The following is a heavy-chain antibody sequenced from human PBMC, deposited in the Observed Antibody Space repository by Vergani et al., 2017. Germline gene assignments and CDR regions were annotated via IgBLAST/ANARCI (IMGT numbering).Heavy chain of an antibody. CDR3: ARAPRGLRLGESSIYRYYYYYYMNV. D-gene: IGHD3-16*02. V-gene: IGHV1-69*01. J-gene: IGHJ6*03. CDR2: IIPIFGTA. Sequence: QVQLVQSGAEVKKPGSSVKVSCKASGDTFSSYAISWVRQAPGQGLDWMGGIIPIFGTANSAQKFQGRVTITAEESTSTAYMELSSLRSEDTAIYYCARAPRGLRLGESSIYRYYYYYYMNVWGKGTTVTVSS. CDR1: GDTFSSYA.